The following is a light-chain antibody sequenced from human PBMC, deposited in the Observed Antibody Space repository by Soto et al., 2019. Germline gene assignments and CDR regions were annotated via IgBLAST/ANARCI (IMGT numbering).Light chain of an antibody. CDR3: QQYVSSPVT. V-gene: IGKV3-20*01. CDR2: GVS. J-gene: IGKJ4*01. CDR1: QSVSNSY. Sequence: EIVLTQSPGTLSLSPGERATLSCRASQSVSNSYLAWYQQKPGQAPRLLIYGVSSRATGIPDRFSGSGSGTDFTLTISRLEPEDFAVYYCQQYVSSPVTFGGGTKVEIK.